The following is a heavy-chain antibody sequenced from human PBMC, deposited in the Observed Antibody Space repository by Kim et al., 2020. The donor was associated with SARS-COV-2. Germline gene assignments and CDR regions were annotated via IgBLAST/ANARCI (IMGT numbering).Heavy chain of an antibody. CDR2: IYPGDSDT. CDR1: GYSFTSYW. Sequence: GESLKISCKGSGYSFTSYWIGWVRQMPGKGLEWMGIIYPGDSDTRYSPSFQGQVTISADKSISTAYLQWSSLKASDTAMYYCARLNGDGYKLVYYGMDVWGQGTTVTVSS. V-gene: IGHV5-51*01. D-gene: IGHD5-12*01. J-gene: IGHJ6*02. CDR3: ARLNGDGYKLVYYGMDV.